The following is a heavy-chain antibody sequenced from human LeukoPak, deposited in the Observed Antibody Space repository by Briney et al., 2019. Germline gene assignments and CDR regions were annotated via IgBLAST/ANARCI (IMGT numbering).Heavy chain of an antibody. V-gene: IGHV3-53*01. D-gene: IGHD5-24*01. CDR1: GFSVRNNY. CDR2: IYSGSTT. J-gene: IGHJ4*02. Sequence: GGSLRLSCAASGFSVRNNYMAWVREAPGKGLEWVSVIYSGSTTMYADSVKGRFTISRDNSKNTLYLQLNSLRTEDTAVYFCATSRDGYIPDYWGQGTLVTVSS. CDR3: ATSRDGYIPDY.